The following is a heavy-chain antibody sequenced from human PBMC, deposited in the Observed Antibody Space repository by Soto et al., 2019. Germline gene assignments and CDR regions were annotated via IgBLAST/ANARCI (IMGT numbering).Heavy chain of an antibody. CDR1: GGSISSYY. Sequence: SETLSLTCTVSGGSISSYYWSWIRQPAGKGLEWIGRIYTSGSTNYNPSLKSRVTMSVDTSKNQFSLKLSSVTAADTAVYYCARAAHCTNGVCFRSSGFDPWGQGTLVTVSS. CDR3: ARAAHCTNGVCFRSSGFDP. D-gene: IGHD2-8*01. CDR2: IYTSGST. J-gene: IGHJ5*02. V-gene: IGHV4-4*07.